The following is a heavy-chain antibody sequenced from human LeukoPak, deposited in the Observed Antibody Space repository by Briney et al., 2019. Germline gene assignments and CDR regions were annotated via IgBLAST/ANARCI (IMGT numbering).Heavy chain of an antibody. CDR3: ASLPSNTVTHDY. D-gene: IGHD4-11*01. CDR1: GYSISSSYY. J-gene: IGHJ4*02. V-gene: IGHV4-38-2*01. Sequence: SETLSLTCAVSGYSISSSYYWGWIRQPPGKGLEWIGTIYHSGSTHYDPSLKSRVTLSVDTSKNQFSLKLRSVTAADTAVYYCASLPSNTVTHDYWGQGTLVTVSS. CDR2: IYHSGST.